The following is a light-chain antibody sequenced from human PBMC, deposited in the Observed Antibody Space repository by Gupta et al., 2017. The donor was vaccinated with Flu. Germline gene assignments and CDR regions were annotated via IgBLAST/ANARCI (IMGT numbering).Light chain of an antibody. V-gene: IGLV3-21*02. Sequence: YVLTQPPSLSVAPGQPANITRGGNNIERHSVHWYKQKPGQAPVLVIFDDSGRPSGIPERISGSNSGNTATLTISRVEVGDEADYYCQVWDSDNDHYVFGSGTKVTVL. CDR3: QVWDSDNDHYV. CDR2: DDS. J-gene: IGLJ1*01. CDR1: NIERHS.